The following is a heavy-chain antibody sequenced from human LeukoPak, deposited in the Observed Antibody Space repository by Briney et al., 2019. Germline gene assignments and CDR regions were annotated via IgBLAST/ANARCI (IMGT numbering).Heavy chain of an antibody. CDR1: GFTFSSYA. Sequence: GGSLRLSCAASGFTFSSYAMSWVRQAPGKGPEWVSHITTSGGDTYYADSVRGRFTISRDNSKNTLYLQMNSLRAEDTAVYYCANGRYHNFWGQGTLVTV. CDR3: ANGRYHNF. D-gene: IGHD2-2*01. J-gene: IGHJ4*02. V-gene: IGHV3-23*01. CDR2: ITTSGGDT.